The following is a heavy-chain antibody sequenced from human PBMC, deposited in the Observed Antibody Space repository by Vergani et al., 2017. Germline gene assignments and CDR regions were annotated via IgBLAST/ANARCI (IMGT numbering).Heavy chain of an antibody. J-gene: IGHJ4*02. D-gene: IGHD5-18*01. CDR1: GTSISGSSDY. Sequence: QLQLQESGPGLLKPSETLSLTCSVSGTSISGSSDYWGWIRQPPGKGLEWIGSIFYTGTSYYNPSLESRATNSVDTSKNQFSLKLKSVTAADTAVYYCVRGFYQLWFLYWGQGTLVTVSS. V-gene: IGHV4-39*01. CDR2: IFYTGTS. CDR3: VRGFYQLWFLY.